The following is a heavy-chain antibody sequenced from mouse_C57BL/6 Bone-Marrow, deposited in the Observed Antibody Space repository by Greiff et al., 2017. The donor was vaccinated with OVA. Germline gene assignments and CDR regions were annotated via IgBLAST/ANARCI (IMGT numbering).Heavy chain of an antibody. D-gene: IGHD2-1*01. CDR1: GYTFTSYW. Sequence: VQLQQPGAELVKPGASVKLSCKASGYTFTSYWMHWVKQRPGQGLEWIGMIHPNSGSTNYNEKFKSKATLTVDKSSSTAYMQLSSLTSEDSAVYYCARGGGNYDDFYFDYWGQGTTLTVSS. CDR2: IHPNSGST. V-gene: IGHV1-64*01. CDR3: ARGGGNYDDFYFDY. J-gene: IGHJ2*01.